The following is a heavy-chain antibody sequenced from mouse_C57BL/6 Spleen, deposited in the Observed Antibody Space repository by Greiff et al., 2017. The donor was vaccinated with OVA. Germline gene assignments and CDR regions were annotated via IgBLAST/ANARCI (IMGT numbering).Heavy chain of an antibody. CDR2: IDPENGDT. Sequence: DVQLQESGAELVRPGASVKLSCTASGFNIKDDYMHWVKQRPEQGLEWIGWIDPENGDTEYASKFQGKATITADTSSNTAYLQLSSLTSEDTAVYYCTYGSSPWFADWGQGTLVTVSA. CDR1: GFNIKDDY. J-gene: IGHJ3*01. CDR3: TYGSSPWFAD. V-gene: IGHV14-4*01. D-gene: IGHD1-1*01.